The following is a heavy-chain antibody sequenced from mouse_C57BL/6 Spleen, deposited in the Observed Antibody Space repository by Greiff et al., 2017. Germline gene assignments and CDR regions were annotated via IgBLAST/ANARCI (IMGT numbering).Heavy chain of an antibody. Sequence: VQLQQSGAELVKPGASVKISCKASGYAFSSYWMNWVKQRPGKGLEWIGQIYPGDGDTNYNGKFKGKATLTADKSSSTAYMQLSSLTSEDSAVYFGARAYGSSSYWYFDVWGTGTTVTVSS. V-gene: IGHV1-80*01. D-gene: IGHD1-1*01. CDR2: IYPGDGDT. CDR3: ARAYGSSSYWYFDV. J-gene: IGHJ1*03. CDR1: GYAFSSYW.